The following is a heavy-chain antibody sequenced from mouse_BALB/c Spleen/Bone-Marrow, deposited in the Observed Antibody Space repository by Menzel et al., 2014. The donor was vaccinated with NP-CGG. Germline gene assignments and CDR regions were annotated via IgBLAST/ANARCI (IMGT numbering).Heavy chain of an antibody. CDR3: ARDLDY. CDR2: ISTYYGDA. J-gene: IGHJ2*01. CDR1: GYTFTDYA. V-gene: IGHV1S137*01. Sequence: QVQLKQSGAELVRPGVSVKISCKGSGYTFTDYAMHWVKQSHAKSLEWIGVISTYYGDATYNQNFEGKATMTVDKSSSTAYMELARLTSEDSAIYYCARDLDYWGQGTTLTVSS.